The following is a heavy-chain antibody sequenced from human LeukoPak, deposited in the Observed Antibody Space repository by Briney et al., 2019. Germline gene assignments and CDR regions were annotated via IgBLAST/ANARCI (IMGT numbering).Heavy chain of an antibody. J-gene: IGHJ5*02. CDR2: IIPIFGTA. CDR3: ARARVIENWFDP. Sequence: ASVKVSCKASGDTFSSHAISWVRQAPGQGLEWMGGIIPIFGTANYAQKFQGRVTITADESTSTAYMELSSLRSEDTAVYYCARARVIENWFDPWGQGTLVTVSS. CDR1: GDTFSSHA. V-gene: IGHV1-69*13. D-gene: IGHD3-16*02.